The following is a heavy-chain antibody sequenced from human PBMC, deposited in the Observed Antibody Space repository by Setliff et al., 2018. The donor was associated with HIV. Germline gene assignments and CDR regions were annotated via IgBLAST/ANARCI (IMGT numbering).Heavy chain of an antibody. Sequence: PGESLKISCMGFGYSFTNYWIAWARQMPGEGLEWVGIIYPDDSDTNYSPSFRGQVTMSADKSINTAYLQWDSLKASDSAMYYCARAKNKWNPGDYWGQGTVVTVSS. J-gene: IGHJ4*02. CDR3: ARAKNKWNPGDY. CDR1: GYSFTNYW. V-gene: IGHV5-51*01. D-gene: IGHD1-20*01. CDR2: IYPDDSDT.